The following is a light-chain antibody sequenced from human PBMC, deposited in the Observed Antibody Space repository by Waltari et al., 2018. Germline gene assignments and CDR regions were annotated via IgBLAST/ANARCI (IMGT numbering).Light chain of an antibody. Sequence: DIQMTQSPSSLSASVGDRVTITCRASQSISWYLNWYQQKPGKAPKLLIYAASSLQSGVPSRFSGSGSGTDFTLTINSLQPEDFATYYCQQSYSTLRFTFGPGTKVDIK. V-gene: IGKV1-39*01. CDR3: QQSYSTLRFT. CDR1: QSISWY. CDR2: AAS. J-gene: IGKJ3*01.